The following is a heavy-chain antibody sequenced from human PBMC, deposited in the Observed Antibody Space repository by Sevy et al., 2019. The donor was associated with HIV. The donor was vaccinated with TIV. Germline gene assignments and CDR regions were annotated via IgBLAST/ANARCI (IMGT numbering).Heavy chain of an antibody. Sequence: GGSLRLSCAVSGFTFDDYAMHWVRQAPGKGVEWVSLISWDGGSTYYADSVKGRFTISRDNSKNSLYLQMNSLRAEDTALYYCAKPYRIAVAGDYYYSGMDVWGQGTTVTVSS. CDR3: AKPYRIAVAGDYYYSGMDV. J-gene: IGHJ6*02. V-gene: IGHV3-43D*03. CDR2: ISWDGGST. CDR1: GFTFDDYA. D-gene: IGHD6-13*01.